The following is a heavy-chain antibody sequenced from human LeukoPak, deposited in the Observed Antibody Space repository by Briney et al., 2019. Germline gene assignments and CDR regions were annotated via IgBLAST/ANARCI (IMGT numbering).Heavy chain of an antibody. D-gene: IGHD6-13*01. V-gene: IGHV3-33*01. Sequence: QPGGSLRLSCAASGFTFSSYGMHWVRQAPGKGLEWVAVIWYDGSNKYYADSVKGRFTISRDNSKNTLYLQMNSLRAEDTAVYYCAREPSSSWAAPLNAFDIWGQGTMVTVSS. CDR1: GFTFSSYG. J-gene: IGHJ3*02. CDR2: IWYDGSNK. CDR3: AREPSSSWAAPLNAFDI.